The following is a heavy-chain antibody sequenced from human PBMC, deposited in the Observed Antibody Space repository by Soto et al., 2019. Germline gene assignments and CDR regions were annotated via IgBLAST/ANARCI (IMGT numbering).Heavy chain of an antibody. D-gene: IGHD3-10*02. CDR2: ISGSGDNT. Sequence: EVQLVESGGGLVQPGGSLRLSCAASGFTFSSYAMSWVRQAPGKGLEWVSAISGSGDNTFYADSVKGRFTISRDNSKNTLYLQMNSLRGEDTAVYYCAKVLVRGIIYYYYYGMDVWGQGTTVTVSS. V-gene: IGHV3-23*04. J-gene: IGHJ6*02. CDR1: GFTFSSYA. CDR3: AKVLVRGIIYYYYYGMDV.